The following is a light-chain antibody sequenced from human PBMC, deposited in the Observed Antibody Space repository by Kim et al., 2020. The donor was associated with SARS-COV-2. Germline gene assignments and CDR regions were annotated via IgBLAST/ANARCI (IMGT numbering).Light chain of an antibody. CDR3: QQYHTLSQT. V-gene: IGKV1-5*01. CDR2: DAS. Sequence: ASVGDRGTITCRASQSLSAWLAWYQQKAGKAPKLLIFDASKLESGVPGRFSGGGSGTEFSLTISSLQPDDSATYFCQQYHTLSQTFGRGTKVDIK. CDR1: QSLSAW. J-gene: IGKJ3*01.